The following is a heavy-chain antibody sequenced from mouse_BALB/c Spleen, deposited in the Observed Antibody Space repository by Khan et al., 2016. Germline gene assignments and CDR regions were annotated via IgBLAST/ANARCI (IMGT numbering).Heavy chain of an antibody. D-gene: IGHD1-2*01. J-gene: IGHJ3*01. V-gene: IGHV3-8*02. CDR2: ISHSGDS. CDR1: GDSITSGH. CDR3: ATWDYYGAAFAY. Sequence: EVQLQESGPSLAKPSQTLSLTCSVTGDSITSGHWNWIRKFPGNKFDFMGYISHSGDSYYNPSLKSRISITRYTSKNQYYLQLNSVTTEDTDTYYCATWDYYGAAFAYWGQGTLVTVSA.